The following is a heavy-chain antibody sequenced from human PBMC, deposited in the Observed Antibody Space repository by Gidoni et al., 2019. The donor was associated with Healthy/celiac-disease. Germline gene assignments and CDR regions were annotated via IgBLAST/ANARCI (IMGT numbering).Heavy chain of an antibody. J-gene: IGHJ4*02. V-gene: IGHV3-30*18. CDR3: AKGYYDFWSGYWGFDY. CDR2: ISYDGSNK. D-gene: IGHD3-3*01. Sequence: QVQLVESGGGVVQPGRSLRLSCAASGFTFSSYGMHWVRQAPGKGLEWVAVISYDGSNKYYADSVKGRFTISRDNSKNTLYLQMNSLRAEDTAVYYCAKGYYDFWSGYWGFDYWGQGTLVTVSS. CDR1: GFTFSSYG.